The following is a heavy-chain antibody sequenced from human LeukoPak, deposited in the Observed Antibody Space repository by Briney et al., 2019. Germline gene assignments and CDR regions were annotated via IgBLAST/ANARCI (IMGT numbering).Heavy chain of an antibody. CDR1: GGTFSSYA. J-gene: IGHJ6*02. CDR3: ARDLAYQLLSYYYGMDV. D-gene: IGHD2-2*01. Sequence: ASVKVSCKASGGTFSSYAISWVRQAPGQGLERMGGIIPIFGTANYAQKFQGRVTITADESTSTAYMELSSLRSEDTAVYYCARDLAYQLLSYYYGMDVWGQGTTVTVSS. CDR2: IIPIFGTA. V-gene: IGHV1-69*13.